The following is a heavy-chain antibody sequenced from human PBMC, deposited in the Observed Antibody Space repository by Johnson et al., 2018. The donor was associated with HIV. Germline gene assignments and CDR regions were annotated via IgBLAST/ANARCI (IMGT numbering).Heavy chain of an antibody. CDR3: TTVSGYYDSSGYLDAFDI. V-gene: IGHV3-15*02. CDR1: GFTFSNAW. Sequence: VQLVESGGALVKPGGSLRLSCVASGFTFSNAWLSWVRQAAGEGLEWVGRIKSKTDGGTTDYAAPVKGRFTISRDDSKNTLYLQMNSLKTEDTAVYYCTTVSGYYDSSGYLDAFDIWGQGTMVTVSS. D-gene: IGHD3-22*01. CDR2: IKSKTDGGTT. J-gene: IGHJ3*02.